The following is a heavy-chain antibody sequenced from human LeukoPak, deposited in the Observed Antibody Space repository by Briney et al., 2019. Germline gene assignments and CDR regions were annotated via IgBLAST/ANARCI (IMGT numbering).Heavy chain of an antibody. CDR2: INPSGGST. V-gene: IGHV1-46*01. CDR3: AINQAGYCGGGSCYRHEFYYMDV. J-gene: IGHJ6*03. CDR1: GYTFTSYY. Sequence: GASVKVSCKASGYTFTSYYMHWVRQAPGQGLEWMGIINPSGGSTSYAQKFQGRVTMTRDTSISTAYMELSRLRSDDTAVYYCAINQAGYCGGGSCYRHEFYYMDVWGKGTSVTVSS. D-gene: IGHD2-15*01.